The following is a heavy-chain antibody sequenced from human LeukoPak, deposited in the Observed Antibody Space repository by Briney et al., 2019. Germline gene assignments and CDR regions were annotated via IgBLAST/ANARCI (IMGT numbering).Heavy chain of an antibody. CDR2: ISVYNGHT. J-gene: IGHJ3*02. D-gene: IGHD6-13*01. Sequence: ASVKVSCKASAYTFTSYGISWVRQAPGQGLEWMGWISVYNGHTNYAQNLQGRVTMTTDTSTSTAYMEPRSLRSDDTAVYYCATGQQLYAFDIWGQGTMVTVSS. CDR3: ATGQQLYAFDI. CDR1: AYTFTSYG. V-gene: IGHV1-18*01.